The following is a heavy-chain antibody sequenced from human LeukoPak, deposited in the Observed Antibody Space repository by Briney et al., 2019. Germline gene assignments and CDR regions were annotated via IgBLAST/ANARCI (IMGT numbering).Heavy chain of an antibody. CDR3: AKAGSDFYFDY. CDR2: ISGSGGST. J-gene: IGHJ4*02. V-gene: IGHV3-23*01. CDR1: GFTFSSYA. Sequence: GGSLRLSCAASGFTFSSYAMTWVRQAPGKGLEWVSAISGSGGSTYYADSVKGRFAISRDNSKNTLFLQMNSLRAEDTAVYYCAKAGSDFYFDYWGQGTLVTVSS. D-gene: IGHD3-3*01.